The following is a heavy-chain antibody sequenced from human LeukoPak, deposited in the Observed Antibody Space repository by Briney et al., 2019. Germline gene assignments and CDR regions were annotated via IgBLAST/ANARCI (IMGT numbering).Heavy chain of an antibody. V-gene: IGHV4-34*01. CDR1: GGSFNNYY. D-gene: IGHD2-2*01. CDR2: INYSGST. J-gene: IGHJ4*02. CDR3: ARRPAAVDK. Sequence: PSETLSLTCAVYGGSFNNYYWTWIRQSPGKGLEWIGEINYSGSTKYNPSLKSRVTISVDTSKSQFSLKLNSLTAADTAVYYCARRPAAVDKWGQGTLVTVSS.